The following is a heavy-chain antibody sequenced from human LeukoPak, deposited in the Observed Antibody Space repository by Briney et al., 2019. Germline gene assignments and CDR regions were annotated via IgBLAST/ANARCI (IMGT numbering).Heavy chain of an antibody. CDR1: GYTFTGYY. V-gene: IGHV1/OR15-2*03. J-gene: IGHJ4*02. CDR3: ATFGDEFDY. Sequence: RASVKVSCKASGYTFTGYYMHWVRQAPGQGLEWMGWINTYNDNTNLAQKFQGRVTMTTDTSTSTVYMELRSLRSDDTAVYYCATFGDEFDYWGQGTLVIASS. D-gene: IGHD3-10*01. CDR2: INTYNDNT.